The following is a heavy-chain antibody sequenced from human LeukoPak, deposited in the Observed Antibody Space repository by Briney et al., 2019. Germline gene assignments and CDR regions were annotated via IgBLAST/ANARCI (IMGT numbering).Heavy chain of an antibody. CDR2: IYYSGST. CDR3: ARDRSGGDYDLDY. Sequence: SETLSLTCTVSGGSVSSGRYYWSWIRQPPGKGLEWIGYIYYSGSTNYNPSLKSRVTISVDTSKNQFSLNLSSVTAADTAKYYCARDRSGGDYDLDYWGQGTLVTVSS. V-gene: IGHV4-61*01. CDR1: GGSVSSGRYY. J-gene: IGHJ4*02. D-gene: IGHD4-17*01.